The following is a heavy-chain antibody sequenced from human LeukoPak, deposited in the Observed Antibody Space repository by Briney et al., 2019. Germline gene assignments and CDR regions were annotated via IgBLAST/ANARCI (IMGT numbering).Heavy chain of an antibody. Sequence: NPSETLSLTCTVSGGSISSYYWSWIRQPPGKGLEWIGYIDYSGSTNYNPSLKSRVTISVDTSKNQFSLKLSSVTAADTAVYYCARGSPHGDYDELYYYYYMDVWGKGTTVTVSS. J-gene: IGHJ6*03. CDR3: ARGSPHGDYDELYYYYYMDV. V-gene: IGHV4-59*01. D-gene: IGHD4-17*01. CDR1: GGSISSYY. CDR2: IDYSGST.